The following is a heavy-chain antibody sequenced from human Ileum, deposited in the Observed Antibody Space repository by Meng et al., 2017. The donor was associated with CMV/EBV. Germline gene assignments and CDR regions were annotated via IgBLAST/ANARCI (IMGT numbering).Heavy chain of an antibody. Sequence: VHVQESVPSLGNHSETLPLTCTVAGVSFSNYYWTWIRQSAVKGLEFIGRVHFTGDIVYNPSLMSRVTMSVDTSRNQLSLNVKSVTAADTAVYYCARAAARGVPLDYWGQGILVTVSS. J-gene: IGHJ4*02. CDR3: ARAAARGVPLDY. V-gene: IGHV4-4*07. CDR1: GVSFSNYY. CDR2: VHFTGDI. D-gene: IGHD3-10*01.